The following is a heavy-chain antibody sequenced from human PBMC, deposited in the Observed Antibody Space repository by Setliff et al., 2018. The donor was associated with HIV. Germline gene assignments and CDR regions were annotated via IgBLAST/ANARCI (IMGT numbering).Heavy chain of an antibody. CDR2: IKQDGSEK. CDR3: VRDSNTISTTDAFDI. V-gene: IGHV3-7*03. Sequence: PGGSLRLSCAVSGFMFSSYWMSWVRQGRGKGLEWVANIKQDGSEKYYADSVKGRFTISRDFSKDVLYLEMNSVKVEDTAVYYCVRDSNTISTTDAFDIWGQGTVVTVSS. J-gene: IGHJ3*02. D-gene: IGHD1-1*01. CDR1: GFMFSSYW.